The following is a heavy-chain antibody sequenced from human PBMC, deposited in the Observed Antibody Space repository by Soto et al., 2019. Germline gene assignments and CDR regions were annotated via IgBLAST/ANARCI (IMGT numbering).Heavy chain of an antibody. V-gene: IGHV4-39*07. CDR1: GGSISSGGYY. D-gene: IGHD3-10*01. J-gene: IGHJ5*02. Sequence: SETLSLTCTVSGGSISSGGYYWGWIPQHPGKGLEWIGEINHSGSTNYNPSLKSRVTISVDTSKNQFSLKLSSVTAADTAVYYCARGSRLWFGDLRPFDPWGQGTLVTVSS. CDR2: INHSGST. CDR3: ARGSRLWFGDLRPFDP.